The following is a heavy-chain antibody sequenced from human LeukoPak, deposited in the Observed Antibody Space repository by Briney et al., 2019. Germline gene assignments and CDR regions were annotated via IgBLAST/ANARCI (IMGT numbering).Heavy chain of an antibody. CDR3: AKTFQWYYMDV. CDR2: LSGSGGST. V-gene: IGHV3-23*01. Sequence: GGTLRLSCAASGFTFSSYGMSWVRQAPGKGLEWASALSGSGGSTYYADSVKGRFTISRDNSKNTLYLQMNSLRAEDTAVYYCAKTFQWYYMDVWGKGTTVTVSS. J-gene: IGHJ6*03. D-gene: IGHD2-8*01. CDR1: GFTFSSYG.